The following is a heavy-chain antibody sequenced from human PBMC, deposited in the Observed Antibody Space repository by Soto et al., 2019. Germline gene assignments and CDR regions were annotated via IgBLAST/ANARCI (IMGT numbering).Heavy chain of an antibody. CDR2: INPTTGLT. CDR3: ARALRNGYFYGMDI. Sequence: QVQLVQSGAEVKKPGASVKVSCMASGYAFSNNFMHWVRQAPAQGLEWMGVINPTTGLTSNAQKVQGRITMTSDTSSSTAYMELSSLRSEDTAVYYCARALRNGYFYGMDIWGQGTTVTVSS. CDR1: GYAFSNNF. J-gene: IGHJ6*02. D-gene: IGHD2-8*01. V-gene: IGHV1-46*01.